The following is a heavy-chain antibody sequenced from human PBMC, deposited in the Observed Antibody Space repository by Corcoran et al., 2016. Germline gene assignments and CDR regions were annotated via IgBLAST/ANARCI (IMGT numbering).Heavy chain of an antibody. D-gene: IGHD1-26*01. CDR2: ISSSSSYI. J-gene: IGHJ4*02. V-gene: IGHV3-21*01. Sequence: EVQLVESGGGPVKPGGSLRLSCAASGFTFSSYSMNWVRQAPGKGLEWVSSISSSSSYIYYADSVKGRFTISRDNAKNSLYLQMNSLRAEDTAVYYCARDRSGSYNFDYWGQGTLVTVSS. CDR3: ARDRSGSYNFDY. CDR1: GFTFSSYS.